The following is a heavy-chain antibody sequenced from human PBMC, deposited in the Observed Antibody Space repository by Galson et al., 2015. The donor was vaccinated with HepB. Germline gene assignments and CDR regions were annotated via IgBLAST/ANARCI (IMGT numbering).Heavy chain of an antibody. V-gene: IGHV3-9*01. CDR3: AKASRYEYDSSGYYYH. J-gene: IGHJ4*02. Sequence: SLRLSCAASGFIFDDYAMHWVRQVPGKGLEWVSGISWNSGSKGHADSVKGRFTISRDNAKNSLYLQMKSLRAEDTALYYCAKASRYEYDSSGYYYHWGQGTLVTVS. D-gene: IGHD3-22*01. CDR2: ISWNSGSK. CDR1: GFIFDDYA.